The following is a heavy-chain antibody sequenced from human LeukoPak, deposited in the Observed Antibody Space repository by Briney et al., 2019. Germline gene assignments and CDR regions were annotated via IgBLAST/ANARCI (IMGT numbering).Heavy chain of an antibody. CDR2: IIPIFGTA. D-gene: IGHD3-10*01. CDR3: ANLWFGELSKDAFDI. Sequence: ASVKVSCKASGGTFSSYAISWVRQAPGQGLEWMGGIIPIFGTANYAQEFQGRVTITTDESARTAYMELSSLRSEDTAVYYCANLWFGELSKDAFDIWGQGTMVTVSS. J-gene: IGHJ3*02. CDR1: GGTFSSYA. V-gene: IGHV1-69*05.